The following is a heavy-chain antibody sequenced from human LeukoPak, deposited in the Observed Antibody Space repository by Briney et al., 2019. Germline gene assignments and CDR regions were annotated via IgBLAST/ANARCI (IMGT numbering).Heavy chain of an antibody. D-gene: IGHD3-22*01. J-gene: IGHJ3*02. V-gene: IGHV1-69*05. CDR2: IIPIFGTA. Sequence: GASVEVSCKASGGTFISYASSWVRQAPGQGLEGMGGIIPIFGTANYAQKFQGRVTITTDESTSTAYMELSSLRSEDTAVYYCAREQSSGYYRVGAFDIWGQGTMVTVSS. CDR3: AREQSSGYYRVGAFDI. CDR1: GGTFISYA.